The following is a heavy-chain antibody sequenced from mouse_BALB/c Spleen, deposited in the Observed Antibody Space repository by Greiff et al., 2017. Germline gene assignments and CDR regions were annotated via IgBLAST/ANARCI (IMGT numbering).Heavy chain of an antibody. CDR2: ISYDGSN. V-gene: IGHV3-6*02. D-gene: IGHD1-2*01. CDR3: ARAAKARWFAY. J-gene: IGHJ3*01. CDR1: GYSITSGYY. Sequence: DVQLQESGPGLVKPSQSLSLTCSVTGYSITSGYYWNWIRQFPGNKLEWMGYISYDGSNNYNPSLKNRISITRDTSTNQLFLKLNAVTTEDTATYYCARAAKARWFAYWGQGTLVTVSA.